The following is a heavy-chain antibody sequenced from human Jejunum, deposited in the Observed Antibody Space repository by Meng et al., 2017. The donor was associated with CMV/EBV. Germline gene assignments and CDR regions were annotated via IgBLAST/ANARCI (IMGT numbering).Heavy chain of an antibody. D-gene: IGHD3-3*01. V-gene: IGHV1-18*01. Sequence: FTTYGINWVRQAPGQGLEWIGWISAYNGNAIYAQKFHGRVSMTTATYTTTAYMEMRSLTSDDTGVYYCARGGGTYSDFWSGFYSDFDYWGQGTLVTVSS. CDR2: ISAYNGNA. J-gene: IGHJ4*02. CDR3: ARGGGTYSDFWSGFYSDFDY. CDR1: FTTYG.